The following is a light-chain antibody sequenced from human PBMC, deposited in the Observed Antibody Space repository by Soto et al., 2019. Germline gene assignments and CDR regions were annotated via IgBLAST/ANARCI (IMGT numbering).Light chain of an antibody. CDR3: QQGHNWPLT. Sequence: EIVMTQSPATLSLSPGERAALSCRASQSINSELAWYQQKPGQPPRLLIYGASTRATGVPARFTGSESGSAYPLTISGLQSEDVAVYYCQQGHNWPLTFAQGTRLEI. J-gene: IGKJ2*01. V-gene: IGKV3-15*01. CDR2: GAS. CDR1: QSINSE.